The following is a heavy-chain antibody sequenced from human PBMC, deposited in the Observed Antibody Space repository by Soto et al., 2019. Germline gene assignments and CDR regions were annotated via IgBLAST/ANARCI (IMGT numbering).Heavy chain of an antibody. D-gene: IGHD3-10*01. Sequence: SVKVSCKASGGTFSSYAISWVRQAPGQGLEWMGGIIPIFGTANYAQKFQGRVTITADESTSTAYMELSSLRSEDTAVYYCASQGGGVRGVIGSHNWFDPWGQGTLVTVSS. CDR3: ASQGGGVRGVIGSHNWFDP. CDR1: GGTFSSYA. CDR2: IIPIFGTA. V-gene: IGHV1-69*13. J-gene: IGHJ5*02.